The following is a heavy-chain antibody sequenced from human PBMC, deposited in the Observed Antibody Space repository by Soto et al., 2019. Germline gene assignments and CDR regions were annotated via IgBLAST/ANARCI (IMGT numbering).Heavy chain of an antibody. V-gene: IGHV4-59*01. Sequence: QLQLQESGPGLVKPSETLSLTCTVSSGSITSNFWTWIRQTPGNGLEWIGYIHHRGTTTYNPSLKSRVTMSLDTSNNQFSLKLTSLTPVDTGMYYCARTSYGVADYWGQGTLVTVSS. CDR1: SGSITSNF. D-gene: IGHD4-17*01. J-gene: IGHJ4*02. CDR3: ARTSYGVADY. CDR2: IHHRGTT.